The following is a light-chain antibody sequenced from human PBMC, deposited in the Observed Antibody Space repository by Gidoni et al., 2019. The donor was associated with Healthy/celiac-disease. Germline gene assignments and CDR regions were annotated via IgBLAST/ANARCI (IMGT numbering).Light chain of an antibody. J-gene: IGKJ4*01. CDR3: QQNYSWLLT. CDR2: GAS. Sequence: EIVMTQSPATLSVSAGDRATITCRASQSVSSNLDWYQQKPGQAPKLLIYGASSMPSGIPARFSGSGSGTEFTLTISSLQSEDFATYYCQQNYSWLLTFGGGTKVEIK. V-gene: IGKV3-15*01. CDR1: QSVSSN.